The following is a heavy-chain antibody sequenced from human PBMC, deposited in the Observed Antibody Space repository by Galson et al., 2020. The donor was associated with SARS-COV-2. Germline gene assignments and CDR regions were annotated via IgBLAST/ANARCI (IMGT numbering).Heavy chain of an antibody. CDR3: ARGRYDILTGYWGHNWFDP. Sequence: ASVKVSCKASGYTFTSYDINWVRQATGQGLEWMGWMNPNSGNTGYAQKFQGRVTMTRNTSISTAYMELSSLRSEDTAVYYCARGRYDILTGYWGHNWFDPWGQGTLVTVSS. D-gene: IGHD3-9*01. CDR1: GYTFTSYD. V-gene: IGHV1-8*01. J-gene: IGHJ5*02. CDR2: MNPNSGNT.